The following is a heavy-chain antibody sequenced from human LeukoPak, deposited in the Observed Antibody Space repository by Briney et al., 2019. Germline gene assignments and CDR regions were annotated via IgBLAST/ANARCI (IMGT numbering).Heavy chain of an antibody. Sequence: SVKVSCKASGGTFSSYAISWVRQAPGQGLEWMGGIIPIFGTANYAQRFQGRVTITADKSTSTAYMELSSLRSEDTAVYYCARTLMVGYNPLGYWGQGTLVTVSS. V-gene: IGHV1-69*06. D-gene: IGHD5-24*01. CDR2: IIPIFGTA. CDR1: GGTFSSYA. J-gene: IGHJ4*02. CDR3: ARTLMVGYNPLGY.